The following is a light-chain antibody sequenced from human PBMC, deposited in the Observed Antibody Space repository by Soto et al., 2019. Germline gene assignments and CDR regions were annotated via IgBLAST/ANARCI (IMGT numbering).Light chain of an antibody. V-gene: IGKV3-15*01. CDR3: QQSYSSPQT. CDR2: RAS. CDR1: QSVSGN. J-gene: IGKJ1*01. Sequence: EIVMTQSPATLSVSPGERATLSCRASQSVSGNLAWYQQKPGQAPRLLIYRASTRATGIPARFSGSGSGTEFTLTISSLQSEDFATYYCQQSYSSPQTFGQGTKVEVK.